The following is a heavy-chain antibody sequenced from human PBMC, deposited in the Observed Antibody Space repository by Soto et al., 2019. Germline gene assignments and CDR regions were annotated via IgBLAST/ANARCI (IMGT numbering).Heavy chain of an antibody. V-gene: IGHV4-30-4*01. J-gene: IGHJ6*02. CDR2: IYYTGSI. CDR3: ARDDCGTSRCSYYYGMDV. CDR1: GGSISSGDSY. Sequence: SETLSLTCTVSGGSISSGDSYWSWIRQPPGKGLEWIGYIYYTGSIFYNPSLESRVTISVDTSKNQFSLQLSSVTSADTAVYYCARDDCGTSRCSYYYGMDVWGQGTTVTVYS. D-gene: IGHD2-21*01.